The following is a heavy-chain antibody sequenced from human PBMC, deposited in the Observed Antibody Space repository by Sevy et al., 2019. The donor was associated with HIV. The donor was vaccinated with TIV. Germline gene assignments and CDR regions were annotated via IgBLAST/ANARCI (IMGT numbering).Heavy chain of an antibody. CDR3: AKVLHIVVVPAAIDYYYGMDV. CDR1: GFTFSTYG. J-gene: IGHJ6*02. Sequence: GGSLRLSCAASGFTFSTYGMHWVRQAPGKGLEWVAFIRFYGTIKYYTDSVKGRLTISRDNSKNTLYLQMNSLRAEDTAVYFCAKVLHIVVVPAAIDYYYGMDVWGQGTTVTVSS. CDR2: IRFYGTIK. D-gene: IGHD2-2*01. V-gene: IGHV3-30*02.